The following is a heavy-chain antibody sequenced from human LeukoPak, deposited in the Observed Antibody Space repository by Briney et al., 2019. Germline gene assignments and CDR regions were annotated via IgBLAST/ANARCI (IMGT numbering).Heavy chain of an antibody. D-gene: IGHD6-13*01. CDR1: GFTFSSYS. CDR3: ARDVWYGSSWYDGRDDY. J-gene: IGHJ4*02. V-gene: IGHV3-21*01. CDR2: ISSSSSYI. Sequence: PGGPLRLSCTVSGFTFSSYSMNWVRQAPGKGLEWVSSISSSSSYIYYADSVKGRFTIPRDNAKNSLYLQMNSLRAEDTAVYYCARDVWYGSSWYDGRDDYWGQGTLITVSS.